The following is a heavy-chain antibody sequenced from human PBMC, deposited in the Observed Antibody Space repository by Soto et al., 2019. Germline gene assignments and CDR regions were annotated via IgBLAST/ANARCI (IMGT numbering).Heavy chain of an antibody. V-gene: IGHV3-33*01. CDR1: GFTFSSYG. CDR2: IWYDGSNK. J-gene: IGHJ6*02. D-gene: IGHD2-15*01. CDR3: ARDGRDCNGGSCYYYYGMDV. Sequence: GGSLRLSCAASGFTFSSYGMHWVRQAPGKGLEWVAVIWYDGSNKYYADSVKGRFTISRDNSKNTLYLQMNSLRAEDTAVYYCARDGRDCNGGSCYYYYGMDVWGQGTTVTVSS.